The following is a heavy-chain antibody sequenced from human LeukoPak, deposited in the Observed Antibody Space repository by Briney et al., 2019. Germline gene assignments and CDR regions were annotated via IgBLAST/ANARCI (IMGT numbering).Heavy chain of an antibody. J-gene: IGHJ6*04. CDR3: ARDKGGYCSGGSCYSDPYYYGMDV. D-gene: IGHD2-15*01. V-gene: IGHV3-48*03. CDR1: GFTFSSYE. CDR2: ISSSGSNI. Sequence: GGSLRLSCAASGFTFSSYEMNWVRQAPGKGLEWVSYISSSGSNIYYADSVKGRFTISRDNAKNSLYLQMNSLRAEDTAVYYCARDKGGYCSGGSCYSDPYYYGMDVWGKGTTVTASS.